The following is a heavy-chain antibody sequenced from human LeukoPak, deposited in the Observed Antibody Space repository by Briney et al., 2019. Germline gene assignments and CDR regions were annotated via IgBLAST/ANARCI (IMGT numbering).Heavy chain of an antibody. CDR3: ARVVADYVWGSYRPLSFDY. D-gene: IGHD3-16*02. CDR1: GYTFTSYG. J-gene: IGHJ4*02. CDR2: ISAYNGNT. V-gene: IGHV1-18*01. Sequence: AASVKVSCKASGYTFTSYGISWVRQAPGQGREWMGWISAYNGNTNYAQNLQGRVTMTTDTSTSTAYMELRSLRSDDTAVYYCARVVADYVWGSYRPLSFDYWGQGTLVTVSS.